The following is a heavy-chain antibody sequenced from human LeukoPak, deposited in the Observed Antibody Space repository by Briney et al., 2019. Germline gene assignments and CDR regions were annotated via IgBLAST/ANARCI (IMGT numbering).Heavy chain of an antibody. Sequence: PGGSLRLSCAASGFTFSDYYMSWIRQAPGKGLEWVSAISGSGGSTYYADSVKGRFTISRDNSKNTLYLQMNSLRAEDTAVYYCAKDPPDIVVVVAATTDDYWGQGTLVTVSS. D-gene: IGHD2-15*01. CDR2: ISGSGGST. CDR1: GFTFSDYY. V-gene: IGHV3-23*01. J-gene: IGHJ4*02. CDR3: AKDPPDIVVVVAATTDDY.